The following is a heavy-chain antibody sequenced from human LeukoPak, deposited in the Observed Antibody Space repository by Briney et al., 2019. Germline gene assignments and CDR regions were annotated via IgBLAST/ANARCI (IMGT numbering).Heavy chain of an antibody. CDR1: GVTFSIYE. J-gene: IGHJ6*02. CDR3: AREDYYYYGIDV. V-gene: IGHV3-48*03. CDR2: ISSTGSPT. Sequence: QPGGSLRLSCAVSGVTFSIYEMNWVRQAPGKGLEWVSYISSTGSPTHYADSVKGRFTISRDNAKKSLYLQMNSLRAEDTAVYYCAREDYYYYGIDVWGQGTTVTVSS.